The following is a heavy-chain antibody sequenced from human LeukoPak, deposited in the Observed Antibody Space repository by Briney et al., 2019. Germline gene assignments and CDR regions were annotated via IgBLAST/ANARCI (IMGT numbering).Heavy chain of an antibody. J-gene: IGHJ4*01. V-gene: IGHV3-30-3*01. CDR2: TSSDGTVK. D-gene: IGHD2-15*01. CDR1: GFTFSTYA. Sequence: GGSLRLSCAASGFTFSTYAMHWVRQAPGKGLEWVAVTSSDGTVKYYPDSVKGRFTISRDNSENTLYLQVNSLRPEDTGVYYCARDPVLAAARHFDYWGQGTLVTVSS. CDR3: ARDPVLAAARHFDY.